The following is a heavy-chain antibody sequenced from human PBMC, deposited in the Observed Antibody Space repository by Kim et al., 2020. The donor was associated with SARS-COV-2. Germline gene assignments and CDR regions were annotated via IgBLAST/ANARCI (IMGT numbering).Heavy chain of an antibody. J-gene: IGHJ5*02. CDR2: INDRGDST. Sequence: GGSLRLSCAASEFTFSSSAMSWVRQAPGKGMEWVSTINDRGDSTYYADSMQGRFTISRDNSRNTLYLQMHSLRAEDTAVYFCAKSHSIVVVASGRTNWFDPWGPGTLVTVSS. D-gene: IGHD2-2*01. V-gene: IGHV3-23*01. CDR3: AKSHSIVVVASGRTNWFDP. CDR1: EFTFSSSA.